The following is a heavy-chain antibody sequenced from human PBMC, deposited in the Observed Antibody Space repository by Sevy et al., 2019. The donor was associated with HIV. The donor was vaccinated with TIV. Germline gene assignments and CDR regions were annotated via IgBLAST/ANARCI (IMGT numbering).Heavy chain of an antibody. D-gene: IGHD4-4*01. V-gene: IGHV3-30*18. CDR1: GFPFTTYG. CDR3: AKGTPIVTPPGYFDF. Sequence: GGSLRLSCAASGFPFTTYGMHWVRQAPGKGLEWVAIISYDGSNKYYADSVKGRFTISRDNSNNTLFLQMNSLRAEDTAVYYCAKGTPIVTPPGYFDFWGQGALVTVSP. J-gene: IGHJ4*02. CDR2: ISYDGSNK.